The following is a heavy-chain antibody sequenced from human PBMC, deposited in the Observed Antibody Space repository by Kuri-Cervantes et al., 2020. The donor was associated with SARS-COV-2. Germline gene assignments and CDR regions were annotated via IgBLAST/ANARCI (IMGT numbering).Heavy chain of an antibody. V-gene: IGHV4-39*07. CDR2: IYYSGST. J-gene: IGHJ4*02. D-gene: IGHD4-11*01. CDR3: ARRIDYSNCFDY. CDR1: GGSITSADYY. Sequence: SETLSLTCTVSGGSITSADYYWSWIRQPPGKGLEWIGSIYYSGSTYYNPSLKSRVTISVDTSKNQFSLKLSSVTAADTAVYYCARRIDYSNCFDYWGQGTLVTDSS.